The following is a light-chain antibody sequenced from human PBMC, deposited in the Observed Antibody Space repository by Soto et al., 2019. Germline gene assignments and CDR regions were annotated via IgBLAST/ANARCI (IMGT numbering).Light chain of an antibody. J-gene: IGKJ2*01. CDR2: AAS. Sequence: AVPMTQSPSSLSASIGDTVTITCRASHVVSNYLAWYQQKPGNPPKALIYAASFLQSGVPSRFSGSGSGTDFSLTISFLQSEDFATYYCQHYYSYPYTFGQGTTLE. CDR3: QHYYSYPYT. CDR1: HVVSNY. V-gene: IGKV1-8*01.